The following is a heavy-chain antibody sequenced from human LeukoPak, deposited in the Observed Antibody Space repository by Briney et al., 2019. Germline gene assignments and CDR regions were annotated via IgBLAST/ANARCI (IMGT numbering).Heavy chain of an antibody. CDR2: ISSSGRPI. V-gene: IGHV3-48*01. CDR3: AREREHDYGTDY. CDR1: GFTFTSYS. D-gene: IGHD4-17*01. J-gene: IGHJ4*02. Sequence: GGSLRLSCAASGFTFTSYSMNWVRQAPGKGLEWASYISSSGRPIYCADSVKGRFTISRDNAKNSLYLQMNSLRAEDTAVYYCAREREHDYGTDYWGQGTLVTVSS.